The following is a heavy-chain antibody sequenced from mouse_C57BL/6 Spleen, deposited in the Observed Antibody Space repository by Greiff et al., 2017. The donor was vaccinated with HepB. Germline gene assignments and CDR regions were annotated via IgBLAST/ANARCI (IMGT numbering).Heavy chain of an antibody. V-gene: IGHV5-4*01. CDR3: ARDPSYGNGPMDY. CDR1: GFTFSSYA. D-gene: IGHD2-1*01. J-gene: IGHJ4*01. CDR2: ISDGGSYT. Sequence: EVQGVESGGGLVKPGGSLKLSCAASGFTFSSYAMSWVRQTPEKRLEWVATISDGGSYTYYPDNVKGRFTISRDNAKNNRYLQMSHLKSEDTAMYYCARDPSYGNGPMDYWGQGTSVTVSS.